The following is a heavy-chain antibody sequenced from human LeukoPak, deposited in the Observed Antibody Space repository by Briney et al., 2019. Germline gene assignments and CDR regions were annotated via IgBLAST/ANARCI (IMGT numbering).Heavy chain of an antibody. J-gene: IGHJ6*02. Sequence: SETLSLTCTVSGGSISSYYWSWIRQPPGKGLEWIGYIYYSGSTNYNPSLKSRVTISVDTSKNQFSPKLSSVTAADTAVYYCARHLTSDSSSWGYYYGMDVWGQGTTVTVSS. CDR3: ARHLTSDSSSWGYYYGMDV. V-gene: IGHV4-59*08. D-gene: IGHD6-13*01. CDR1: GGSISSYY. CDR2: IYYSGST.